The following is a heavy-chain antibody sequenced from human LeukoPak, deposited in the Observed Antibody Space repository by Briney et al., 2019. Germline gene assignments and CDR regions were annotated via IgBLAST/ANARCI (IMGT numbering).Heavy chain of an antibody. Sequence: KPSETLSLTCTVSGGSISSSYWNWIWQPPGKGLEWIGFIYYSGGTNYNPSLKSRVTISADTSKNQFSLKLSSVTAADTAVYYCARTRYYDSSGYNAFDIWGQGTMVTVSS. J-gene: IGHJ3*02. CDR1: GGSISSSY. D-gene: IGHD3-22*01. CDR3: ARTRYYDSSGYNAFDI. CDR2: IYYSGGT. V-gene: IGHV4-59*08.